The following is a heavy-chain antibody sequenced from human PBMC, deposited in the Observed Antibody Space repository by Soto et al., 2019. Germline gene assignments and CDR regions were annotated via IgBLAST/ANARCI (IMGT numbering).Heavy chain of an antibody. D-gene: IGHD1-26*01. J-gene: IGHJ4*02. CDR2: ISAYNGNT. CDR3: ARDKGSKAWYYFFDF. Sequence: QVHLVQSRAEVKKPGASVRVSCKASGYTFTTYGIAWVRQAPGQGLEWLGWISAYNGNTNYAQKFQGRVTMTTETSTNTAYMEVRSLRSDDTAVYYCARDKGSKAWYYFFDFWGQGTLVTVSS. CDR1: GYTFTTYG. V-gene: IGHV1-18*01.